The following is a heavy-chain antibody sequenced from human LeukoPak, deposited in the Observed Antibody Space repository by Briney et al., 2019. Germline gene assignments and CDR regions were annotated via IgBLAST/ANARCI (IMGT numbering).Heavy chain of an antibody. CDR3: ASDYYFWSGYYSPTRGYFGY. CDR1: GFTFSGSG. D-gene: IGHD3-3*01. J-gene: IGHJ4*02. V-gene: IGHV3-30*02. Sequence: PGGSLRLSCAASGFTFSGSGMHWVRQAPGKGLEWVTFIRYDGSNKYYTDSVKGRFTISRDNSKNTLYLQMDSLRAEDTAVYYCASDYYFWSGYYSPTRGYFGYWGQGTLVTVSS. CDR2: IRYDGSNK.